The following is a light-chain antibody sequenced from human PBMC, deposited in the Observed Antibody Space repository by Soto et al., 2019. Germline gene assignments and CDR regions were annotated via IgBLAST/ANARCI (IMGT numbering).Light chain of an antibody. Sequence: QSALTQPASVSGSPGQSITISCTGTSSDIGGYNYVSWYQQHPDKAPKLIIFEVSNRPSGVSNRFSASKYGSTASLAISGLQAEDEGDFYCSSYTRSSTWVFGGGTKLTVL. CDR2: EVS. J-gene: IGLJ3*02. CDR1: SSDIGGYNY. CDR3: SSYTRSSTWV. V-gene: IGLV2-14*01.